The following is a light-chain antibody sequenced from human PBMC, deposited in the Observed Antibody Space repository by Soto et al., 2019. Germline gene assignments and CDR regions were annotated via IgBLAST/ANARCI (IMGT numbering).Light chain of an antibody. CDR1: NIGSKL. CDR3: QVWDSSSDLYV. CDR2: SDS. V-gene: IGLV3-21*04. Sequence: SYELTQPPSVSVAPGKTASITCGGYNIGSKLVHWYRQKPGQAPMLVIFSDSDRPSGISERFSGSNSGNTATLTISRVEGWDEAAYSCQVWDSSSDLYVFGTGTKLTVL. J-gene: IGLJ1*01.